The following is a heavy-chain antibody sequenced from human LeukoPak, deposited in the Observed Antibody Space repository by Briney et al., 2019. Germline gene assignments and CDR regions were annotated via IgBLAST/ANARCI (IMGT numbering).Heavy chain of an antibody. CDR2: ISSGSNTI. Sequence: PGGSLRLSCAASGFTFISYSMNWVRQAPGKGLGWISYISSGSNTIYYADSVKGRFTISRDNAKNSLHLQMSSLRAEDTAVYYCARDTASWLVSEYFDLWGRGTLVTVSS. CDR1: GFTFISYS. V-gene: IGHV3-48*01. D-gene: IGHD6-19*01. CDR3: ARDTASWLVSEYFDL. J-gene: IGHJ2*01.